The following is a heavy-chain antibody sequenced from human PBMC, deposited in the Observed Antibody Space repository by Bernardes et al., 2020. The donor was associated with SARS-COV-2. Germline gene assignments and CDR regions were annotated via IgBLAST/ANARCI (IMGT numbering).Heavy chain of an antibody. V-gene: IGHV3-30*02. Sequence: GSLRLSCAASGFTFTVHGMHWFRQAPGKGLEWVAFLSQDATHKIYADSVKGRFTISRDISKTKLYLQMNGLRPEDTAIYFCAKDQGYWGKFGLWGRGTLVTVSS. CDR1: GFTFTVHG. D-gene: IGHD7-27*01. CDR3: AKDQGYWGKFGL. J-gene: IGHJ2*01. CDR2: LSQDATHK.